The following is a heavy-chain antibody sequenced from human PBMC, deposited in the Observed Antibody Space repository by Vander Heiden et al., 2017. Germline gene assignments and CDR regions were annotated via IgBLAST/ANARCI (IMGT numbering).Heavy chain of an antibody. D-gene: IGHD3-16*01. J-gene: IGHJ4*02. CDR2: STNDGSNT. CDR1: GFTFSSDA. CDR3: ARGRNCGPGGY. V-gene: IGHV3-30-3*01. Sequence: QVQRLEPGGGVVQPGRSLRLSCAAFGFTFSSDAMHWVRQGPGKGLEWVTVSTNDGSNTYYVDSVKGRFTISRDDSKNTLYLQMNSLRAEDIAVYYCARGRNCGPGGYWGQGTLVTVSS.